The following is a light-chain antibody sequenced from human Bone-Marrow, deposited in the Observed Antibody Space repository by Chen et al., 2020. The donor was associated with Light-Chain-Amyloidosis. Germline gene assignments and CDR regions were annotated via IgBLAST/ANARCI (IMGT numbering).Light chain of an antibody. J-gene: IGLJ3*02. Sequence: NFMLTQPHSVSESPGKTVIISCTRSSGSIATNYVQWYQQRPGSPPTTVIYEDDQRPSGVPDRFSGSIDRSANAASLTISGLKTEDEADYYCQSYQGSSQGVFGGGTKLTVL. CDR1: SGSIATNY. CDR3: QSYQGSSQGV. V-gene: IGLV6-57*01. CDR2: EDD.